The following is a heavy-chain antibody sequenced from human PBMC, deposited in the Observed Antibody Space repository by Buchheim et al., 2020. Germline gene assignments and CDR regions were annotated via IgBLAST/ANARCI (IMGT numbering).Heavy chain of an antibody. CDR3: AKDLRSPFHRGSYSGMDV. CDR1: GFIFRSYG. Sequence: QVQLVESGGGVVQPGRSLRLSCAASGFIFRSYGMHWVRQAPGKGLEWVAVISYDGYDTYYADSVKGRFTFSRANSKNPLYLQMNSLRAEDTAVYYCAKDLRSPFHRGSYSGMDVWGQGTT. CDR2: ISYDGYDT. J-gene: IGHJ6*02. D-gene: IGHD1-26*01. V-gene: IGHV3-30*18.